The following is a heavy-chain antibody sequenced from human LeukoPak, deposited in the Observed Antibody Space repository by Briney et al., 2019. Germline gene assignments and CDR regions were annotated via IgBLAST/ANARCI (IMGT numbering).Heavy chain of an antibody. CDR1: GFTFSSYA. CDR2: ISGSGGYT. CDR3: AKDSRSWNYLFYYGMDV. D-gene: IGHD1-7*01. Sequence: GGLRLSCAASGFTFSSYALSWVRQAPGKGLEWVSAISGSGGYTFYADSVKGRFTISRDNSKNTLYVQMNSLRAEDTAVYYCAKDSRSWNYLFYYGMDVWGQGTTVTVSS. V-gene: IGHV3-23*01. J-gene: IGHJ6*02.